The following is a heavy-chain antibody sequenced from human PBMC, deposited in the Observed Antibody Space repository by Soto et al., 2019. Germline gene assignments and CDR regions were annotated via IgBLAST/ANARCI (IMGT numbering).Heavy chain of an antibody. J-gene: IGHJ3*02. Sequence: PGGSLRLSCAASGFTFSSYAMSWVRQAPGKGLEWVSAISGSGGSTYYADSVKGRFTISRDNSKNTLYLQMNSLRAEDTAVYYCAKSFRYYDSSGYYQHRFGAFDIWGQGTMVTVSS. CDR3: AKSFRYYDSSGYYQHRFGAFDI. CDR2: ISGSGGST. CDR1: GFTFSSYA. V-gene: IGHV3-23*01. D-gene: IGHD3-22*01.